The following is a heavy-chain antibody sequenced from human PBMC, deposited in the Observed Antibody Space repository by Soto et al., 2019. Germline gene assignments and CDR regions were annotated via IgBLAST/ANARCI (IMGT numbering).Heavy chain of an antibody. CDR1: GFTFSSYS. Sequence: GGSLRLSCAASGFTFSSYSMNWVRQAPGKGLEWVSSISSSSSYIYYADSVKGRFTISRDNAKNSLYLQMNSLRAEDTAVYYCARDQGLDPYRSYGMDVWGQGTTATVYS. J-gene: IGHJ6*02. CDR3: ARDQGLDPYRSYGMDV. CDR2: ISSSSSYI. D-gene: IGHD1-26*01. V-gene: IGHV3-21*01.